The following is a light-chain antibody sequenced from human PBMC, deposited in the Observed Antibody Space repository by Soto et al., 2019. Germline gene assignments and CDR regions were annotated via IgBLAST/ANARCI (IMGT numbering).Light chain of an antibody. CDR1: QSVSSGY. CDR2: DAS. V-gene: IGKV3D-20*01. J-gene: IGKJ4*01. Sequence: EIGLTQSPATLSLSPGERATLSCGASQSVSSGYLAWYQQKPGLAPRLLIYDASSRATGIPDRFSGSGSGTDFTLTISRLEPEDFAVYYCQQYGSSLPLTFGGGTKVDIK. CDR3: QQYGSSLPLT.